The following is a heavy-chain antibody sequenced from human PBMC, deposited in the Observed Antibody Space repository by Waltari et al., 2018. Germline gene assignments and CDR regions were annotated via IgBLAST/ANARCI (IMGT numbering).Heavy chain of an antibody. CDR1: GGSLSSYY. Sequence: QVQLQESGPGLVKPSETLSLTCTVSGGSLSSYYWSWIRQPPGKGLEWIGYISNSGSTNYNPSLKSRVTISVDTSKNQFSLKLSSVTAADTAMYYCARGSGWYYYWGQGTLVTVSS. CDR3: ARGSGWYYY. V-gene: IGHV4-59*01. D-gene: IGHD6-19*01. J-gene: IGHJ4*02. CDR2: ISNSGST.